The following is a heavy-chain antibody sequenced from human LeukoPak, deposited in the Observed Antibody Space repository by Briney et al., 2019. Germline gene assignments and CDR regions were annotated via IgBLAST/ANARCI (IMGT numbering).Heavy chain of an antibody. CDR3: ARGAIRWFGELLRWFDP. J-gene: IGHJ5*02. CDR1: GRSISSGDYY. D-gene: IGHD3-10*01. CDR2: IYYSGST. V-gene: IGHV4-30-4*02. Sequence: SDTLSLTRTLSGRSISSGDYYWSWIRQPPGKGLQRIGYIYYSGSTYYNPSLKSRVTISVDTSKHQFSLKLSSVTAADTAVYYCARGAIRWFGELLRWFDPWGQGTLVTVSS.